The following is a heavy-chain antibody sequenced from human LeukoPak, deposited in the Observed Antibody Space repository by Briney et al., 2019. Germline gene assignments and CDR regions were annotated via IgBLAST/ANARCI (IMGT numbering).Heavy chain of an antibody. CDR3: ARDLFFMTRLPYSEFDL. CDR2: TWFDGSNK. J-gene: IGHJ5*02. CDR1: GFTLCCQV. Sequence: GRSVTLLYAPSGFTLCCQVKLWLRQAPGKGLEWVALTWFDGSNKYYADSVKGRFTISRDNSKNTLYLQMNSLRAEDTAVYYCARDLFFMTRLPYSEFDLWGQGTLVTVSS. V-gene: IGHV3-33*01. D-gene: IGHD3-16*01.